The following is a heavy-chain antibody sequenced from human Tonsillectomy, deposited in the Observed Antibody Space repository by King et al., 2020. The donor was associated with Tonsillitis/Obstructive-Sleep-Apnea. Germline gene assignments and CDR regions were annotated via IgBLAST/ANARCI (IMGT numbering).Heavy chain of an antibody. V-gene: IGHV3-9*01. CDR1: GFTFDDYA. CDR3: VKDTALGIAAGALDAFDI. J-gene: IGHJ3*02. D-gene: IGHD6-13*01. Sequence: DVQLVESGGGLVQPGRSLRLSCAASGFTFDDYAMHWVRQAPGKGLEWVSGISWNSGSIGYADSVKGRFTISRDNAKNSLYVQMNSLRAEDTALYYCVKDTALGIAAGALDAFDIWGQGTMVTVSS. CDR2: ISWNSGSI.